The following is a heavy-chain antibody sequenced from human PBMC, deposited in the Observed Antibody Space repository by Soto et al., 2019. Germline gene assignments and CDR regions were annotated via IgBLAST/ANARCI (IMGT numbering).Heavy chain of an antibody. CDR1: GFTFSSYW. D-gene: IGHD3-10*01. J-gene: IGHJ6*02. CDR2: VNSVGTST. Sequence: PGGSLRLSCAASGFTFSSYWMHWVRQAPGKGLVWVSRVNSVGTSTSYADSVEGRFTNSRDNAKNTLYLQMNSLRAEDTAVYYCASTITMVRGHGMDVWGQGTTVTVSS. V-gene: IGHV3-74*01. CDR3: ASTITMVRGHGMDV.